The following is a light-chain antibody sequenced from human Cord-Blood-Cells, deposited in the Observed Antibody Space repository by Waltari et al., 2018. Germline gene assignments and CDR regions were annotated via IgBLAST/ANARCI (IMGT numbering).Light chain of an antibody. CDR1: QSVSSY. CDR2: DAS. CDR3: QQRSNWPLT. Sequence: ELVLPQSPATLALSPGDRATLSCRASQSVSSYLAWYHQKHGQAPRLLIYDASNSATGIPARFSGSGSGTDFTITISSLEPEDFAVYYGQQRSNWPLTFGGGTKVEIK. V-gene: IGKV3-11*01. J-gene: IGKJ4*01.